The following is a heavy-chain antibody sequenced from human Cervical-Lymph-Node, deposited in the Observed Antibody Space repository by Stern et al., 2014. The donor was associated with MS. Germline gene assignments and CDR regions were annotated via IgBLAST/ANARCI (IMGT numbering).Heavy chain of an antibody. CDR2: ISYDGSNK. CDR3: ATEQLPNSQEYYFDY. CDR1: GFTFSSYG. Sequence: QVQLEESGGGVVQPGRSLRLSCAASGFTFSSYGMHWVRQAPGQGLEWVAVISYDGSNKYYANSVKGRFTISRDNSKNTLYLQMNSLRAEDTAVYYCATEQLPNSQEYYFDYWGQGTLVTVSS. V-gene: IGHV3-30*03. D-gene: IGHD6-13*01. J-gene: IGHJ4*02.